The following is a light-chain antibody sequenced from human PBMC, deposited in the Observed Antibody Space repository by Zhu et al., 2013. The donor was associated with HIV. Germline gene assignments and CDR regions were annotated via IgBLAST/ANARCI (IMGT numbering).Light chain of an antibody. V-gene: IGLV2-14*01. CDR3: SSYTSSATLV. J-gene: IGLJ2*01. CDR1: SSDVGGYNY. Sequence: QSALTQPASVSGPPGQSITISCTGTSSDVGGYNYVSWYQQHPGKPPKLMIYEVSNRPSGVSNRFSGSKSGNTASLTISGLQAEDEADYYCSSYTSSATLVFGGGT. CDR2: EVS.